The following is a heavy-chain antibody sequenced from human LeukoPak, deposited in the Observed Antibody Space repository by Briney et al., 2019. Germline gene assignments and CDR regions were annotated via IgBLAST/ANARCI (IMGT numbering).Heavy chain of an antibody. CDR2: INPNSGGT. D-gene: IGHD5-18*01. CDR1: GYTFTGYY. J-gene: IGHJ4*02. Sequence: GASVKVSCKASGYTFTGYYMHWVRQAPGQGLEWMGWINPNSGGTNYAQKFQGRVTMTRDTSISTAYMELSRLRSDDTAVYYCARVVYSYGYRYFDYWGQGTLVTVSS. CDR3: ARVVYSYGYRYFDY. V-gene: IGHV1-2*02.